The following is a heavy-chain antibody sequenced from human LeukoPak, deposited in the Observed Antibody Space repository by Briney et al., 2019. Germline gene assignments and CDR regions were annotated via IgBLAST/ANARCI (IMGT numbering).Heavy chain of an antibody. CDR1: GGSISSGSYY. V-gene: IGHV4-61*02. CDR2: IYTSGST. J-gene: IGHJ5*02. CDR3: ATRRYCSSTSCYYWFDP. Sequence: PSETLSLTCTVSGGSISSGSYYWSWIRQPAGKGLEWIGRIYTSGSTNYNPSLKSRVTISVDTSKNQFSLKLSSVTAADTAVYYCATRRYCSSTSCYYWFDPWGQGTLVTVSS. D-gene: IGHD2-2*01.